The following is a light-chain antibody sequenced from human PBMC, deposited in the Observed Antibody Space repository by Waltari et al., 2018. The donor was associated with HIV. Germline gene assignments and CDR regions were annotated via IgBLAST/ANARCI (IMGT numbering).Light chain of an antibody. CDR2: EVS. V-gene: IGLV2-8*01. CDR3: SSYAGSNNLV. Sequence: QSALTQPPSASGSPGQSVTISCTGTSSDVGGYKYVSWYQQHPGKAPKLMIYEVSKRLAGVPDRFSGSKSGNTASLTVSGLQAEDEADYYCSSYAGSNNLVFGTGTKVTVL. J-gene: IGLJ1*01. CDR1: SSDVGGYKY.